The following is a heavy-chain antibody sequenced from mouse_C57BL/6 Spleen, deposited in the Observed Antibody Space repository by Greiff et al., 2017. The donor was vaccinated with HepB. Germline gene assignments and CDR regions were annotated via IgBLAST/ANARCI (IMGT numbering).Heavy chain of an antibody. V-gene: IGHV1-50*01. Sequence: QVQLKQPGAELVKPGASVKLSCKASGYTFTSYWMQWVKQRPGQGLEWIGEIDPSDSYTNYNQKFKGKATLTVDTSSSTAYMQLSSLTSEDSAVYYCARSYYGSSYGYFDVWGTGTTVTVSS. CDR1: GYTFTSYW. J-gene: IGHJ1*03. D-gene: IGHD1-1*01. CDR2: IDPSDSYT. CDR3: ARSYYGSSYGYFDV.